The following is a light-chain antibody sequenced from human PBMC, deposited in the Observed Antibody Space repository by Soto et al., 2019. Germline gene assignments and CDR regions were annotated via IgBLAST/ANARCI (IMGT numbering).Light chain of an antibody. J-gene: IGKJ3*01. CDR3: LQYNGFPFT. Sequence: DIQMTQSPTSLSASVGDRVTITCRASQDINSYLNWYQHKPGKSPKLLIYAASSLQSGVPSRFSGSESGTEFTLTISNLQPEDFATYYCLQYNGFPFTFGPGTKVDIK. CDR1: QDINSY. V-gene: IGKV1-17*02. CDR2: AAS.